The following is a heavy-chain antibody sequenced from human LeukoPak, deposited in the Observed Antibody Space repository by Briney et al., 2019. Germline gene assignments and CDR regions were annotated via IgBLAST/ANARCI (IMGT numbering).Heavy chain of an antibody. Sequence: GGSLRLSCAASGFTVSSNYMSWVRQAPGKGLEWVSVIYSGGSTYYADSVKGRFTISRDNSKNTLYLQMNSLRAEDTAVYYCARGKAEYYDFWRAAPSVGYYYYYMDVWGKGTTVTVSS. D-gene: IGHD3-3*01. CDR1: GFTVSSNY. J-gene: IGHJ6*03. CDR2: IYSGGST. CDR3: ARGKAEYYDFWRAAPSVGYYYYYMDV. V-gene: IGHV3-66*02.